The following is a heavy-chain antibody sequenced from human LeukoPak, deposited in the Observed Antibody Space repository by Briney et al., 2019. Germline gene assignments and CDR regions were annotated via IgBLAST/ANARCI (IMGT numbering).Heavy chain of an antibody. CDR2: IDYSGST. V-gene: IGHV4-39*01. CDR3: ASYCGITTCPHRRAFDI. D-gene: IGHD2-2*01. J-gene: IGHJ3*02. CDR1: GGSISSSTYY. Sequence: PSETLSLTCTVSGGSISSSTYYWGWIRQPPGKGLEWIGSIDYSGSTYNNPSLKSRVTISVDTSKNQFSLKVNSVTAADAAVYYCASYCGITTCPHRRAFDIWGQGTVVTVSS.